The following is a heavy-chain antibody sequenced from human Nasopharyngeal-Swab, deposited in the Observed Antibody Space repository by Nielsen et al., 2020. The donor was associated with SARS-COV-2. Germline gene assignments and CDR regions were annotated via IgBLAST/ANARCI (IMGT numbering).Heavy chain of an antibody. Sequence: GGSLRFSCAASGFTFSSYWMHWVRQAPGKGLVWVSRINGDGSSTTYADSVKGRFTISRDNVKNTLYLQMNSLTAEDTAVYYCARARTTVVADYWGQGTLVTVSS. CDR2: INGDGSST. CDR1: GFTFSSYW. J-gene: IGHJ4*02. CDR3: ARARTTVVADY. V-gene: IGHV3-74*01. D-gene: IGHD4-23*01.